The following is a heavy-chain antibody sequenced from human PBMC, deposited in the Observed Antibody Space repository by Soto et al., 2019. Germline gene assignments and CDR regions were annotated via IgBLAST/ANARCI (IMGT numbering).Heavy chain of an antibody. CDR1: GYTFSGYY. V-gene: IGHV1-2*02. J-gene: IGHJ6*02. Sequence: ASVKVSCKASGYTFSGYYIHWLRQAPGQGLEWMGWINPNSGGTNYAQKFQGRVTVTRDTPTSTAYMELSRLTSDDTAVYYCARSLTEGYCTITGCYTRPLYGMDVWGQGTTVTVS. CDR3: ARSLTEGYCTITGCYTRPLYGMDV. D-gene: IGHD2-2*02. CDR2: INPNSGGT.